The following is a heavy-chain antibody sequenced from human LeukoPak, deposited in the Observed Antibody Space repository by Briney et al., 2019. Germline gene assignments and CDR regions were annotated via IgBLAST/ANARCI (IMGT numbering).Heavy chain of an antibody. CDR1: GFTLINSA. D-gene: IGHD3-10*01. Sequence: GTSVKVSCKASGFTLINSAVQWVRQARGQRLEWVGWIIVGSGQTRYAQKFQERVTITRDMSTSTAFLELSSLRSEDSAVYYCAAGDTLVRGVIIPFAPWGQGILVTVSS. CDR3: AAGDTLVRGVIIPFAP. J-gene: IGHJ5*02. CDR2: IIVGSGQT. V-gene: IGHV1-58*01.